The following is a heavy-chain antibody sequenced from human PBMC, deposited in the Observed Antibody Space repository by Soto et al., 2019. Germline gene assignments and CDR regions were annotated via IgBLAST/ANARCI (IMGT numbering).Heavy chain of an antibody. V-gene: IGHV3-23*01. J-gene: IGHJ4*02. CDR3: AKDGALYYESSAHPFDY. CDR1: GFTFSNYA. CDR2: ISASGGTT. D-gene: IGHD3-22*01. Sequence: LRLSCAASGFTFSNYAMNWVRQAPGKGLEWVSGISASGGTTYYADSVKGRFTISGDNSRNMLYVQMNSLRAEDTALYYCAKDGALYYESSAHPFDYWGQGTLVTVSS.